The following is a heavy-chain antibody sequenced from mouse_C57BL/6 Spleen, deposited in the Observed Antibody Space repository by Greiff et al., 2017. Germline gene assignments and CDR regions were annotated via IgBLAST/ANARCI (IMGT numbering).Heavy chain of an antibody. Sequence: QVQLQQPGAELVKPGASVKMSCKASGYTFTSYWITWVKQRAGQGLEWIGGIYPGSGSTNYNEKFKSKAILTVDTSSSTAYMQLSSLTSEDSAVYYGAREGVNHLYYYVWGTGTTVTVSS. CDR1: GYTFTSYW. J-gene: IGHJ1*03. CDR3: AREGVNHLYYYV. V-gene: IGHV1-55*01. D-gene: IGHD3-3*01. CDR2: IYPGSGST.